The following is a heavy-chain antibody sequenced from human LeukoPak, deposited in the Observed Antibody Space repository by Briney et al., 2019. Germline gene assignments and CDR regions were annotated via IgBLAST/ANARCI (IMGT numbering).Heavy chain of an antibody. CDR2: IYYSGGT. CDR1: GASITSYY. Sequence: SETLSLTCTVSGASITSYYWSWIRQPPGKGLEWIGNIYYSGGTNYNPSLKSRASISVDTSKNQFSLKLSSVTAADTAVYYCARSEWAVAGDFDYWGQGTLVTVSS. D-gene: IGHD6-19*01. CDR3: ARSEWAVAGDFDY. V-gene: IGHV4-59*08. J-gene: IGHJ4*02.